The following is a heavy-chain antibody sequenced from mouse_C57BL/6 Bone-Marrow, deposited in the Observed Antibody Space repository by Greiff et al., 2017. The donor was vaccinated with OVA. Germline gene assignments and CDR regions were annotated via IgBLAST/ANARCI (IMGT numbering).Heavy chain of an antibody. V-gene: IGHV14-4*01. Sequence: VQLQQSGAELVRPGASVKLSCTASGFNIKDDYMHWVKQRPEQGLEWIGWIDPENGDTEYASKFQGKATITADTSSNTAYLQLSSLTSEDTAVYYCTPIYYYGGSFLDYWGQGTSVTVSS. J-gene: IGHJ4*01. CDR3: TPIYYYGGSFLDY. CDR2: IDPENGDT. CDR1: GFNIKDDY. D-gene: IGHD1-1*01.